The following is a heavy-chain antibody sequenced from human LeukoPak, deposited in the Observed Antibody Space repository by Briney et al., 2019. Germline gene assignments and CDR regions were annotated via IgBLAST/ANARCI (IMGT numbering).Heavy chain of an antibody. D-gene: IGHD3-9*01. CDR1: GYTFTSYG. CDR3: ARMYYDILTGYLPPDY. CDR2: ISAYNGNT. J-gene: IGHJ4*02. V-gene: IGHV1-18*01. Sequence: ASVKVSCKASGYTFTSYGISWVRQAPGQGLEWMGWISAYNGNTNYAQKLQGRVTMTTDTSTSTAYMELRSLRSDDTAVYYCARMYYDILTGYLPPDYWGQGTLVTVSS.